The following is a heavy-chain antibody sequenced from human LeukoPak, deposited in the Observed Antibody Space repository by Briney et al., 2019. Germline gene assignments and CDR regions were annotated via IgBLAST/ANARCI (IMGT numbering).Heavy chain of an antibody. D-gene: IGHD3-16*01. CDR1: GYSLTNYW. V-gene: IGHV5-10-1*01. Sequence: KPGESLKISCKGSGYSLTNYWISWVRQLPGKGLEWMGRIDPSDSYTNDSPSFQGHVTISADKSISTAYLQWSSLKASDTAMYYCTRLMRRGGLNHWYSDLWGRGTLVTVSS. CDR2: IDPSDSYT. J-gene: IGHJ2*01. CDR3: TRLMRRGGLNHWYSDL.